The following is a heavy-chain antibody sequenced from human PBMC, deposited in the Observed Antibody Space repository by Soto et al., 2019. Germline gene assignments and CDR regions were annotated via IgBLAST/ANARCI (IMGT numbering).Heavy chain of an antibody. CDR2: IYYSGST. D-gene: IGHD4-17*01. J-gene: IGHJ6*02. V-gene: IGHV4-31*03. CDR1: GGSISSGGYY. Sequence: QVQLQESGPGLVKPSQTLSLTCTVPGGSISSGGYYWSWIRQHPGKGLEWIGYIYYSGSTYYNPSLKSRVTISVDASKNQFSLKLSSVTAADTAVYYCARDHGDWLNSMDVWGQGTTVTVSS. CDR3: ARDHGDWLNSMDV.